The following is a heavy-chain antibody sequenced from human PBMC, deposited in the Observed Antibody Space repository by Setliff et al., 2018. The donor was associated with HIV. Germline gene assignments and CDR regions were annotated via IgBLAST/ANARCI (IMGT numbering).Heavy chain of an antibody. J-gene: IGHJ4*02. CDR1: GGSLSGYY. V-gene: IGHV4-34*01. Sequence: PSETLSLTCAVYGGSLSGYYWTWLRQPPGKGLEWIGEINHSGNTNYNPSLKSRVTISVDTSQNQFSLKMSSVTAADTAVYYCTRGDYHDSSGYEGFDHWGQGILVTVSS. CDR3: TRGDYHDSSGYEGFDH. D-gene: IGHD3-22*01. CDR2: INHSGNT.